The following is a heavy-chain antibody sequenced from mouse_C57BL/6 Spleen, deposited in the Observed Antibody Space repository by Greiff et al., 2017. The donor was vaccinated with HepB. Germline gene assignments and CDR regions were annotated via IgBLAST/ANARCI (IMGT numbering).Heavy chain of an antibody. CDR3: ARQLTGRYFDV. J-gene: IGHJ1*03. CDR2: ISSGGSYT. Sequence: EVHLVESGGDLVKPGGSLKLSCAASGFTFSSYGMSWVRQTPDKRLEWVATISSGGSYTYYPDSVKGRFTISRDNAKNTLYLQMSSLKSEDTAMYYCARQLTGRYFDVWGTGTTVTVSS. V-gene: IGHV5-6*01. CDR1: GFTFSSYG.